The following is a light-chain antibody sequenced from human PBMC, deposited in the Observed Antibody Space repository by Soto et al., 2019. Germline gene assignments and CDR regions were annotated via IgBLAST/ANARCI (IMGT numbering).Light chain of an antibody. V-gene: IGLV2-14*01. Sequence: QSALTQPASVSGSPGQSITISCTGTSSDVGYYNFVSWYQQHPGKAPKLLIYEVSNRPSGVSNRFSASKSGNTASLTISGLQAEDEADYHCGSYAGSSAFYVFGTGTKVTVL. J-gene: IGLJ1*01. CDR1: SSDVGYYNF. CDR3: GSYAGSSAFYV. CDR2: EVS.